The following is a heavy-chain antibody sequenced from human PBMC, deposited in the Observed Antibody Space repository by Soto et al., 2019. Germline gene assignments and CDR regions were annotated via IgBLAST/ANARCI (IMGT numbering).Heavy chain of an antibody. V-gene: IGHV3-13*01. J-gene: IGHJ3*02. CDR3: ARDGGGEDAFDI. CDR1: GFTFSSYD. Sequence: GGSLRLSCAASGFTFSSYDMHWVRQATGKGLEWVSAIGTAGDTYYPGSVKGRFTISRENAKNSLYLQMNSLRAGDTAVYYCARDGGGEDAFDIWGQGTMVTVSS. CDR2: IGTAGDT. D-gene: IGHD2-15*01.